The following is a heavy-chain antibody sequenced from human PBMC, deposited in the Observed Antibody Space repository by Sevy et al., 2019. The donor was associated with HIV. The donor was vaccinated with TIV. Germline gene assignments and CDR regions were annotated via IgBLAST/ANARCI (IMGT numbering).Heavy chain of an antibody. D-gene: IGHD6-19*01. J-gene: IGHJ3*02. V-gene: IGHV3-74*01. CDR3: AKDDRIAVAGLIAFDI. CDR1: GFTFRNYW. CDR2: IHTDGSSS. Sequence: GGSLRLSCAASGFTFRNYWMHWVRQAPGKGLVSVSYIHTDGSSSYYADYVKGRFTISRDNAQNTLYLQMNSLRAEDTAVYYCAKDDRIAVAGLIAFDIWGQGTMVTVSS.